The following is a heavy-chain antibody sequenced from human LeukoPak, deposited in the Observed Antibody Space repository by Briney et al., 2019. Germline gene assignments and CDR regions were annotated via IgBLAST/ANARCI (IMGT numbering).Heavy chain of an antibody. CDR2: IYPRDGST. CDR1: GYTFTGYY. Sequence: ASVKVSCKAFGYTFTGYYMHWVRQAPGQGLEWMGMIYPRDGSTSYAQKFQGRVTVTRDTSTSTVHMELSGLRSEDTAVYYCARDQEGFDYWGQGTLVTVSS. J-gene: IGHJ4*02. CDR3: ARDQEGFDY. V-gene: IGHV1-46*01.